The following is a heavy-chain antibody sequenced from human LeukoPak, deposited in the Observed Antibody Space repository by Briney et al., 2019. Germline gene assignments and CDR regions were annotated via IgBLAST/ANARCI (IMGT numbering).Heavy chain of an antibody. CDR2: ISAYNGNT. Sequence: GASVKVSCKPSGYTFTNYGFTWVRQAPGQGLEWMGWISAYNGNTNYARKLQGRVTMTTDTSTSTAYMELRSLRSDDTAVYYCARVMEGAAVVVTALSWDYWGQGTLVTVSS. J-gene: IGHJ4*02. CDR3: ARVMEGAAVVVTALSWDY. D-gene: IGHD2-21*02. CDR1: GYTFTNYG. V-gene: IGHV1-18*01.